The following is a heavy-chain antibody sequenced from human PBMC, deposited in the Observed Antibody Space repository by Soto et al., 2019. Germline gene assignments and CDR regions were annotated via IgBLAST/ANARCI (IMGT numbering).Heavy chain of an antibody. CDR3: ARRVAGRSYYYYYVMDV. D-gene: IGHD2-15*01. CDR1: GGSFSGYY. J-gene: IGHJ6*02. Sequence: SETLSLTCAVYGGSFSGYYWSWIRQPPGKGLEWSGEINHSGSTNYNPSLKSRVTISVDTSKNQYSLKLSSVTAADTAVYYCARRVAGRSYYYYYVMDVWGQGTTVTAP. V-gene: IGHV4-34*01. CDR2: INHSGST.